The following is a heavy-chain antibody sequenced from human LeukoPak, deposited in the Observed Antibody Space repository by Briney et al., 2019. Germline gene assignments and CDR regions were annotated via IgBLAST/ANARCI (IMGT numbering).Heavy chain of an antibody. V-gene: IGHV4-59*08. CDR1: GGSIRSYY. Sequence: SETLSLTCTVSGGSIRSYYWSWIRKPPGKGLEWIGYIYYSGTTNYTPSLKSRVTISVDTSKSQFSLKLSSVTAADTAVYYCASRYNWNYVRAFDIWGQGTMVTVSS. CDR3: ASRYNWNYVRAFDI. J-gene: IGHJ3*02. CDR2: IYYSGTT. D-gene: IGHD1-7*01.